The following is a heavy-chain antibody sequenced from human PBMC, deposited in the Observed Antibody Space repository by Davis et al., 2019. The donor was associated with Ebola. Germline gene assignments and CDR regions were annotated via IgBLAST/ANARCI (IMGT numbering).Heavy chain of an antibody. CDR1: GFTFSSYA. V-gene: IGHV3-23*01. Sequence: GESLKISCAASGFTFSSYAMSWVRQAPGKGLEWVSAISGSGGSTYYADSVKGRFTISRDNSKNTLYLQMNSLRAEDTAVYYCARGRWLRSSYYFDYWGQGTLVTVSS. D-gene: IGHD5-24*01. CDR3: ARGRWLRSSYYFDY. CDR2: ISGSGGST. J-gene: IGHJ4*02.